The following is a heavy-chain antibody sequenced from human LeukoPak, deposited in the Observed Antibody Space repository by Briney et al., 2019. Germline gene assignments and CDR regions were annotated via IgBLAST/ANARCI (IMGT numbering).Heavy chain of an antibody. Sequence: GGSLRLSCAASGFTFSSYWMSWVRQAPGKGLEWVAHIKQDGSEEYYVDSVKGRFTISRDNAKNSLYLQMNSLRAEDTAVYYCARDRRYSYGQNWFDPWGQGTLVTVSS. CDR1: GFTFSSYW. J-gene: IGHJ5*02. CDR2: IKQDGSEE. V-gene: IGHV3-7*03. D-gene: IGHD5-18*01. CDR3: ARDRRYSYGQNWFDP.